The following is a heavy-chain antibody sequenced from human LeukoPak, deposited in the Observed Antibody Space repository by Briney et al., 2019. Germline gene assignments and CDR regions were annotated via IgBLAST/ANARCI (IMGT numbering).Heavy chain of an antibody. CDR3: ARAALRYFDWLPSHFDY. J-gene: IGHJ4*02. CDR2: INHSGSA. V-gene: IGHV4-34*01. D-gene: IGHD3-9*01. Sequence: SETLSLTCAVYGGSFSGYYWSWIRQPPGKGLEWIGEINHSGSANYNPSLKSRVTISVDTSKNQFSLKLSSVTAADTAVYYCARAALRYFDWLPSHFDYWGQGTLVTVSS. CDR1: GGSFSGYY.